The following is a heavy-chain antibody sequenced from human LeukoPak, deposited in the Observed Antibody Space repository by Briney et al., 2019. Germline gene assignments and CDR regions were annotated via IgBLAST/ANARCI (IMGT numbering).Heavy chain of an antibody. CDR1: GYTFTSYG. J-gene: IGHJ6*02. V-gene: IGHV1-18*01. D-gene: IGHD1-26*01. Sequence: ASVKVCCKASGYTFTSYGISWVRQAPGQGLEWMGWISAYNGNTNYAQKLQGRVTMTTDISTSTAYMELRSLRSDDTAVYYCARVTPSGSYLASYGMDVWGQGTTVTVSS. CDR2: ISAYNGNT. CDR3: ARVTPSGSYLASYGMDV.